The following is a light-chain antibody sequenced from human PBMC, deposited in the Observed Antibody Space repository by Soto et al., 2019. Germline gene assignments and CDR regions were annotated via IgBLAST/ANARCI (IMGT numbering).Light chain of an antibody. CDR2: GAS. J-gene: IGKJ5*01. CDR1: QSVSSN. Sequence: EIVMTQSPATLSVSPGERATLSCRASQSVSSNVAWYQQKPGQAPRLLIYGASTRATGIPARFSGSGSGTEFTLTISSLQSEDFAVYYCQQYNNWPPPITFGQGTRLEIK. CDR3: QQYNNWPPPIT. V-gene: IGKV3-15*01.